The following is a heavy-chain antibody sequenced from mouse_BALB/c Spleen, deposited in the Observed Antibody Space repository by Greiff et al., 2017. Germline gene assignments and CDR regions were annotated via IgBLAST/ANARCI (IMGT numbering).Heavy chain of an antibody. Sequence: QVQLQQSGAELMKPGASVKISWKATGYTFSSYWIEWVKQRPGHGLEWIGEILPGSGSTNYNEKFKGKATFTADTSSNTAYMQLSSLTSEDSAVYYCARDDRAMDYWGQGNPGTGSS. V-gene: IGHV1-9*01. J-gene: IGHJ4*01. CDR2: ILPGSGST. CDR1: GYTFSSYW. CDR3: ARDDRAMDY.